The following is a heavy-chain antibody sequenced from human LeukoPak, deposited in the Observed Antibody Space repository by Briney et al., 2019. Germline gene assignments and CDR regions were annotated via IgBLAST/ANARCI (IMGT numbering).Heavy chain of an antibody. D-gene: IGHD6-6*01. CDR1: GGSISSHY. J-gene: IGHJ6*03. V-gene: IGHV4-4*07. CDR2: IYTSGST. Sequence: ASETLSLTCTVSGGSISSHYWSWIRQPAGKGLEWIGRIYTSGSTNHNPSLKSRVTMSVDTSKNQFSLKLSSVTAADTAVYYCAREGGEQLVSYYYYYMDVWGKGTTVTVSS. CDR3: AREGGEQLVSYYYYYMDV.